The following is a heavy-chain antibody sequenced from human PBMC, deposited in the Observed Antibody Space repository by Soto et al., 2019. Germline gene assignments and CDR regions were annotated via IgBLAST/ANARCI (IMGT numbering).Heavy chain of an antibody. J-gene: IGHJ4*02. CDR2: ISFDGNNK. CDR1: GFTSSSYG. V-gene: IGHV3-30*18. CDR3: AKSQDRDCSGGSCHGFDF. Sequence: GGSLRLSCAASGFTSSSYGMHWVRQAPGKGLEWVAIISFDGNNKYYADSVKGRFAVSRDKSKNTLYLQMNSLRTEDTAVYYCAKSQDRDCSGGSCHGFDFWGQGTQVTVSS. D-gene: IGHD2-15*01.